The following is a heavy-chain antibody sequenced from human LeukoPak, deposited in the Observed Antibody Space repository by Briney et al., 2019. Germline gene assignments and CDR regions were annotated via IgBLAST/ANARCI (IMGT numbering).Heavy chain of an antibody. CDR3: ARGHYDYYHSSGYHPLDFHY. Sequence: SQTLSLTCTVPGGSISSGGYYWSWIRQHPGKGLEWIGYIYYSGSTYYNPSLKSRVTISVDTSKNQFSLKLSSVTAADTAVYYCARGHYDYYHSSGYHPLDFHYWGQGTLVTVSS. J-gene: IGHJ4*02. CDR1: GGSISSGGYY. CDR2: IYYSGST. V-gene: IGHV4-31*03. D-gene: IGHD3-22*01.